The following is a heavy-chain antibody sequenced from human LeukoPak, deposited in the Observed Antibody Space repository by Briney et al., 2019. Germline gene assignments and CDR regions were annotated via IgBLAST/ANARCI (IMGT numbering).Heavy chain of an antibody. CDR1: GGSISNHY. CDR3: ARNRGTDDAFDI. Sequence: SETLSLTCTVSGGSISNHYWSWIRQPPGKGLEWIGYIYYNGRTNYNPSLESRVTVSVDTSKNQFSMKLSSVTAADTAVYYCARNRGTDDAFDIWGQGTMVTVSS. J-gene: IGHJ3*02. D-gene: IGHD2-15*01. V-gene: IGHV4-59*11. CDR2: IYYNGRT.